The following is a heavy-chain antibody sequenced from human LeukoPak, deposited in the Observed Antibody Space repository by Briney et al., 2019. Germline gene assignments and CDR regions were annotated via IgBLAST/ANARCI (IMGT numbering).Heavy chain of an antibody. D-gene: IGHD3-10*01. V-gene: IGHV1-24*01. Sequence: ASVKVSCKVSGYTLTELSMHWVRQAPGKGLEWMGGFDPEDGETIYAQKFQGRVTMTEDTSTDTAYTELSSLRSEDTAVYYCATAPIVRGAAFDIWGQGTMVTVSS. J-gene: IGHJ3*02. CDR1: GYTLTELS. CDR2: FDPEDGET. CDR3: ATAPIVRGAAFDI.